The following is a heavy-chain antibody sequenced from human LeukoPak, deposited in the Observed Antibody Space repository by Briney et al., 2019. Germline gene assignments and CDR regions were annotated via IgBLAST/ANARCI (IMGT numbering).Heavy chain of an antibody. D-gene: IGHD5-18*01. V-gene: IGHV1-46*01. Sequence: GASVKVSCKASGYTFTGYYMHWVRQAPGQGLEWMGIINPSGGSTSYAQKFQGRVTMTRDMSTSTVYMELSSLRSEDTAVYYCAGDQAQGYSYGYSDYYYYYYMDVWGKGTTVTVSS. CDR1: GYTFTGYY. J-gene: IGHJ6*03. CDR2: INPSGGST. CDR3: AGDQAQGYSYGYSDYYYYYYMDV.